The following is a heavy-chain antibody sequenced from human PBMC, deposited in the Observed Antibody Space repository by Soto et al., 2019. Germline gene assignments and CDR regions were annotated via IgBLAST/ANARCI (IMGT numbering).Heavy chain of an antibody. CDR3: AREGLLLLPDY. V-gene: IGHV1-3*01. D-gene: IGHD3-22*01. CDR1: GYTFTSYA. Sequence: ASVKVSCKASGYTFTSYAMHWVRQAPGQRLEWMGWINAGNGNTNYARKFQGRVTMTTDTSTSTAYMEVRSLTSDDTAVYYCAREGLLLLPDYWGQGTLVTSPQ. CDR2: INAGNGNT. J-gene: IGHJ4*02.